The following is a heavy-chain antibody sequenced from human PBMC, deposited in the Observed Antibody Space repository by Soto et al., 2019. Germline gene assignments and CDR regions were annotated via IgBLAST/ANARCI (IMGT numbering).Heavy chain of an antibody. Sequence: SETLSLTCAVYGGSFSGYYWSWIRQPPGKGLEWIGEINQSGSTNYNPSLKSRVTISVDTSKNQFSLKLSSVTAADTAVYYCARISGYCGSTSCYGVDWFDPWGQGTLVTVSS. D-gene: IGHD2-2*01. CDR1: GGSFSGYY. CDR2: INQSGST. J-gene: IGHJ5*02. CDR3: ARISGYCGSTSCYGVDWFDP. V-gene: IGHV4-34*01.